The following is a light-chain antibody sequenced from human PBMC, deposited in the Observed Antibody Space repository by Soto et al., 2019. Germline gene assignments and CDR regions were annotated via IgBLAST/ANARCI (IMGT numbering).Light chain of an antibody. CDR1: QSIDTY. Sequence: DIQMTQSPSSLSASVGDRVTITCRASQSIDTYLNWYQQKPGKAPALLIYDVSSLQGGVPSRFSGSGSGTDFTLTISSLQPEDFATYDCQQSLSPSRTFGQGTKVEI. V-gene: IGKV1-39*01. J-gene: IGKJ1*01. CDR2: DVS. CDR3: QQSLSPSRT.